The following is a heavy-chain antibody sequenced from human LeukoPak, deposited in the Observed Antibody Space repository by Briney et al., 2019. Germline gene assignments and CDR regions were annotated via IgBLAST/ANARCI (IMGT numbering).Heavy chain of an antibody. J-gene: IGHJ4*02. CDR1: GFTFSSYW. Sequence: PGGSLRLSCAASGFTFSSYWIHWVRQAPGKGLVWVSRINSDGSSTTYADSVKGRFTISRDNAKNTLYLQMNSLRAGDTAVYYCARVAGSYAAPDYWGQGTLVTVSS. D-gene: IGHD3-16*01. V-gene: IGHV3-74*01. CDR2: INSDGSST. CDR3: ARVAGSYAAPDY.